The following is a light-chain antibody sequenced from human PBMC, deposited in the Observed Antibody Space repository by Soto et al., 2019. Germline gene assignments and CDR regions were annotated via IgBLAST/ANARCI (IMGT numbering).Light chain of an antibody. CDR2: DAS. V-gene: IGKV3-11*01. J-gene: IGKJ3*01. Sequence: EIVLTQSPATLSLSPGERATLSCRASQSVSSYLAWHHQKPGQAPRLLIYDASNRATGIPARFSGSRSGTDFTLSISSLEPEDFAVYYCRQRSNWLTFGPGSKVDIK. CDR1: QSVSSY. CDR3: RQRSNWLT.